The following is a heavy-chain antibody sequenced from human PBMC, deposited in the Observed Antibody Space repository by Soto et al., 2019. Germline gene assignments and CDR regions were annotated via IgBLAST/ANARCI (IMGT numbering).Heavy chain of an antibody. D-gene: IGHD6-13*01. CDR2: ISGSGGST. CDR1: GFTFSSYA. V-gene: IGHV3-23*01. Sequence: LRLSCAASGFTFSSYAMSWVRQAPGKGLEWVSAISGSGGSTYYADSVKGRFTISRDNSKNTLYLQMNSLRAEDTAVYYCAKFRSIAAAGSPYYYYGMDVWGQGTTVTV. CDR3: AKFRSIAAAGSPYYYYGMDV. J-gene: IGHJ6*02.